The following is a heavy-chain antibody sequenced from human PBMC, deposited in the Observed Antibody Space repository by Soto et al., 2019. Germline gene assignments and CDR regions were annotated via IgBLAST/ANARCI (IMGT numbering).Heavy chain of an antibody. CDR3: ARADVNLAPERHGAFDV. J-gene: IGHJ3*01. D-gene: IGHD3-10*01. Sequence: QVQLVQSGAEVKRPGSSINISCKASGGTFSIYTVSWVRQAPGQGLEWMGRFIPMIGTANYAQNFQGRVTLSADKSATTAYMEVSRLTPQDTALYYCARADVNLAPERHGAFDVWGPGTAVTVS. CDR1: GGTFSIYT. V-gene: IGHV1-69*08. CDR2: FIPMIGTA.